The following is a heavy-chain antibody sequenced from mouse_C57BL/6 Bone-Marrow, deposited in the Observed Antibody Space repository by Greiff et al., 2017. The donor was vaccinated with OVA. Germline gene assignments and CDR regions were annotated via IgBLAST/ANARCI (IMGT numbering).Heavy chain of an antibody. CDR3: ARWRLRFAY. CDR1: GYTFTDYY. D-gene: IGHD2-2*01. Sequence: VQLQQSGPVLVKPGASVKMSCKASGYTFTDYYMNWVKQSHGKSLEWIGVINPYNGGTSYNQKFKGKATLTVDKSSSTAYMELNSLTSEDSAVYYCARWRLRFAYWGQGTLVTVSA. V-gene: IGHV1-19*01. J-gene: IGHJ3*01. CDR2: INPYNGGT.